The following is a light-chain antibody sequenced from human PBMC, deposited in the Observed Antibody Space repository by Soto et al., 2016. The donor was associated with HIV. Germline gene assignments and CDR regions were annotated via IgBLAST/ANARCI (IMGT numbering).Light chain of an antibody. Sequence: SYVLTQPSSVSVAPGKAATITCGGKNIGSQDIHWYQQKPGQAPVLVVYDDRARPSGIPDRFSGSHSGDTATLTISRVEVGDEADYYCQAWDSRSDGLFGGGTRLTVL. CDR1: NIGSQD. CDR2: DDR. V-gene: IGLV3-21*03. CDR3: QAWDSRSDGL. J-gene: IGLJ2*01.